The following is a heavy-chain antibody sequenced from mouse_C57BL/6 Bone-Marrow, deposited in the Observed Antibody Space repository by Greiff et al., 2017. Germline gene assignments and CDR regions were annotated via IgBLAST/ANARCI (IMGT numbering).Heavy chain of an antibody. CDR1: GYTFTSYW. CDR2: IDPSDSYT. CDR3: ARSLYYASSDWYFDV. Sequence: QVQLQQPGAELVRPGTSVKLSCKASGYTFTSYWMHWVKQRPGQGLEWIGVIDPSDSYTNYNQKFKGKATLTVDTSSSTAYMQLSSLTSEDSAVYYCARSLYYASSDWYFDVWGTGTTVTVSS. J-gene: IGHJ1*03. V-gene: IGHV1-59*01. D-gene: IGHD1-1*02.